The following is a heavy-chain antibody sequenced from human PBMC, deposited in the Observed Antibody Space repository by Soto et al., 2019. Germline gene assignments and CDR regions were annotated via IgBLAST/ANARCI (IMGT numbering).Heavy chain of an antibody. J-gene: IGHJ6*02. D-gene: IGHD3-22*01. CDR1: GGTFSSYA. Sequence: SVKVSCKASGGTFSSYAISWVRQAPGQGLEVMGGIIPIFGTANYAQKFQGRVTITADESTSTAYMELSSLRSEDTAVYYCARDQGYYDSSGYWPYYGMDVWGQGTTVTVSS. CDR2: IIPIFGTA. CDR3: ARDQGYYDSSGYWPYYGMDV. V-gene: IGHV1-69*13.